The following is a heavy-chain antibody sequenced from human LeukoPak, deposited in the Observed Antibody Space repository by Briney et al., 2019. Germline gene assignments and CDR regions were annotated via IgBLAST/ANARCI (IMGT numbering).Heavy chain of an antibody. D-gene: IGHD3-9*01. V-gene: IGHV1-69*13. CDR3: AAPPLLTGYPYGI. J-gene: IGHJ3*02. CDR1: GYTFTSYG. CDR2: IIPIFGTA. Sequence: ASVKVSCKASGYTFTSYGISWVRQAPGQGLEWMGGIIPIFGTANYAQKFQGRVTITADESTSTAYMELSSLRSEDTAVYYCAAPPLLTGYPYGIWGQGTMVTVSS.